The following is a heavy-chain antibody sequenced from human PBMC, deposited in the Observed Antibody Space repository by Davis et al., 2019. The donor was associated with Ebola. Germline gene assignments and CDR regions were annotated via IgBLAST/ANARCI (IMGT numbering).Heavy chain of an antibody. V-gene: IGHV1-24*01. CDR3: ARGVNWDYYYYGMDV. CDR1: GYTLTELS. J-gene: IGHJ6*02. CDR2: FDPEDGET. Sequence: ASVKVSCKVSGYTLTELSMHWVRQAPGKGLERMGGFDPEDGETIYAQKFQGRVTITADKSTSTAYMELSSLRSEDTAVYYCARGVNWDYYYYGMDVWGQGTTVTVSS. D-gene: IGHD3-16*01.